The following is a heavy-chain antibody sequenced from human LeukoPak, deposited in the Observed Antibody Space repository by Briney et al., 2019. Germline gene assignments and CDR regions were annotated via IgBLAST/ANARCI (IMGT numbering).Heavy chain of an antibody. CDR2: IRYDGSNK. CDR1: GFTFSSYG. Sequence: PGGSLRLSCAASGFTFSSYGMHWVRQAPGKGLEWVAFIRYDGSNKYYAGSVKGRFTISRDNSKNTLYLQMNSLRAEDTAVYYCARSFYGDHGPGDYYHYMDVWGKGTTVTVSS. D-gene: IGHD4-17*01. J-gene: IGHJ6*03. CDR3: ARSFYGDHGPGDYYHYMDV. V-gene: IGHV3-30*02.